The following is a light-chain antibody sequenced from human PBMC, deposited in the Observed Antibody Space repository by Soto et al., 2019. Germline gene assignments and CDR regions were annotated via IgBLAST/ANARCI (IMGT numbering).Light chain of an antibody. Sequence: EIVMTHSPATLSVSPREKDTLSFRAIQSMSNNLAWYQQKPGQAPRLLIYGASTRYTGIPDRFSGSGSGTEFTLTISSLQSEDFAIYYCQQYHNWPPFTFGQGTRLEIK. CDR3: QQYHNWPPFT. V-gene: IGKV3-15*01. CDR2: GAS. CDR1: QSMSNN. J-gene: IGKJ5*01.